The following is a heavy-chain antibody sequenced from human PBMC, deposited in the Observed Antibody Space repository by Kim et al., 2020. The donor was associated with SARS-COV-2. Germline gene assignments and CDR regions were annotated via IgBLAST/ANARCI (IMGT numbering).Heavy chain of an antibody. Sequence: GGSLRLSCAASGLSFSSSAMNWVRQAPGKGLEWVAVISYDGSNEDYADSVKGRFTISRDNSKKTLYLQMNSLRAEDTAVYYCARGNYHDSVSVSDYY. D-gene: IGHD3-10*01. V-gene: IGHV3-30-3*01. CDR2: ISYDGSNE. CDR3: ARGNYHDSVSVSDYY. J-gene: IGHJ6*03. CDR1: GLSFSSSA.